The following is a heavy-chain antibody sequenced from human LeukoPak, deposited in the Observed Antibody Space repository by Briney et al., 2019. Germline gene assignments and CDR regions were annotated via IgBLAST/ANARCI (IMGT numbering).Heavy chain of an antibody. J-gene: IGHJ5*02. CDR3: ASHASGAAGILDRYNWFDP. CDR2: IIPIFGTA. D-gene: IGHD6-13*01. CDR1: GGTFSSYA. Sequence: VASVKVSCKASGGTFSSYAISWVRQAPGQGLEWMGGIIPIFGTANYAQKFQGRVTITADEPTSTAYMELSSLRSEDTAVYYCASHASGAAGILDRYNWFDPWGQGTLVTVSS. V-gene: IGHV1-69*13.